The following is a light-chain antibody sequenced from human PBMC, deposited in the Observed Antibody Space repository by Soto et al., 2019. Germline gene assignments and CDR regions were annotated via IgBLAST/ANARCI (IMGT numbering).Light chain of an antibody. V-gene: IGKV1-5*03. Sequence: DIQMTQSPSTLSASVGDRVTITCRASQSISSWLAWYQQKPGKAPKLLMYKASSLESGVPSRFSGSGSGTEFTLTISSLQPDDFATYYCQQYNIYPSFGGGTKVEIK. J-gene: IGKJ4*01. CDR1: QSISSW. CDR3: QQYNIYPS. CDR2: KAS.